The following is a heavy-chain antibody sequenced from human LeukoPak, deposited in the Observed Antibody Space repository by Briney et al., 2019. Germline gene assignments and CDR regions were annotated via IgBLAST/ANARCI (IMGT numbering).Heavy chain of an antibody. CDR2: ISSSSSYI. CDR3: ARDRGLDGTWDI. D-gene: IGHD5-24*01. Sequence: TGGSLRLSCAASGLTFSSYSMNWVRQAPGKGLEWVSSISSSSSYIYYADSVKGRFTISRDNAKNSLYLQMNSLRAEDTAVYYCARDRGLDGTWDIWGQGTMVTVSS. J-gene: IGHJ3*02. CDR1: GLTFSSYS. V-gene: IGHV3-21*01.